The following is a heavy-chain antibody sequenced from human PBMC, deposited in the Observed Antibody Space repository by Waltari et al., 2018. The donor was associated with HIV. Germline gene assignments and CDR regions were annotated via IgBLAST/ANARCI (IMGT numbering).Heavy chain of an antibody. CDR2: MRYDGTNK. D-gene: IGHD4-4*01. J-gene: IGHJ6*02. V-gene: IGHV3-30*02. Sequence: QVQLVESGGGVVQPGGSLRLSCAASGFTFTGYDIHWVRQAPGKGLEWVPFMRYDGTNKYYADSVKGRFTISRDNSKNSLYLQMNSLRAEDTALYYCAKEGATLTTSAYFYYYGMDVWGQGTTVTVSS. CDR3: AKEGATLTTSAYFYYYGMDV. CDR1: GFTFTGYD.